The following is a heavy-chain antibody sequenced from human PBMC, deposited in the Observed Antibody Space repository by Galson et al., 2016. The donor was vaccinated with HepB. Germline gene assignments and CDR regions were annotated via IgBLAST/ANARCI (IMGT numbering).Heavy chain of an antibody. CDR2: INPNSGAT. J-gene: IGHJ4*02. CDR3: ARAGVAAAVTLDY. Sequence: SVKVSCKASGYTFTGYFIHWVRQAPGHELELMGWINPNSGATKYAQKFQGGVTMSRDTSVSTAYMELSGLKIDDTAVYYCARAGVAAAVTLDYWGQGTGGIVSS. D-gene: IGHD6-25*01. V-gene: IGHV1-2*02. CDR1: GYTFTGYF.